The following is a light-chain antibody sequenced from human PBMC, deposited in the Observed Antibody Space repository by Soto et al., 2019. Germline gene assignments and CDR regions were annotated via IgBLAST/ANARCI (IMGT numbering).Light chain of an antibody. CDR3: QQYDNRPLT. CDR2: DAS. J-gene: IGKJ4*01. Sequence: DIQMTQSTSSLSASVGDRVTITCQASQDISNYLNWYQQKPGKAPKLLIYDASNLETGVPSRFSGSESGTDFTFTIRSLQPEDIATYYCQQYDNRPLTFGGGTKVDIK. CDR1: QDISNY. V-gene: IGKV1-33*01.